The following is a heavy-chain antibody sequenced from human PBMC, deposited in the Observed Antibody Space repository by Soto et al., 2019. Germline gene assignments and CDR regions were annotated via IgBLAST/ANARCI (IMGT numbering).Heavy chain of an antibody. CDR2: INWNSDTI. J-gene: IGHJ4*02. D-gene: IGHD3-10*01. CDR3: AMSNSNDLYYHFES. CDR1: GFRFDDYA. V-gene: IGHV3-9*01. Sequence: EVQLVESGGGSVQPGGSLRLSCVASGFRFDDYAMHWVRQRPGKGLEWVSGINWNSDTIGYDDSVKGRFIVSRDNAKGSLLLQMSSLRAEDTAIYFCAMSNSNDLYYHFESWGQGTPVTVSS.